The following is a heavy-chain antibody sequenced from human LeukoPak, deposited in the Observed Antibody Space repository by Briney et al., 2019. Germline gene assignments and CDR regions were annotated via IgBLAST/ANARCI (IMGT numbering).Heavy chain of an antibody. J-gene: IGHJ4*02. D-gene: IGHD1-26*01. Sequence: PTGGSLRLSCAAFGFTFNNYWMSCVRQAPGKGLEWVANINQDGSGKHYVDSVKGRFTISRDNAKNSLYLQMNSLRAEDTAVYFCAKASIAGAIGVLDYWGQGTLVTVSS. CDR3: AKASIAGAIGVLDY. CDR1: GFTFNNYW. V-gene: IGHV3-7*01. CDR2: INQDGSGK.